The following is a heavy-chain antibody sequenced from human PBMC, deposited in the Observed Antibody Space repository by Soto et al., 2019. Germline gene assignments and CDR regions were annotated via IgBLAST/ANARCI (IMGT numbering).Heavy chain of an antibody. CDR3: AKDPNGDYVGGFEF. J-gene: IGHJ3*01. CDR2: IKQDGGEK. D-gene: IGHD4-17*01. CDR1: GFTLGSYW. Sequence: GGSLRLSCEASGFTLGSYWMNWVRQAPGKGLEWVANIKQDGGEKYYVDSVKGRFTISRDNAKRSLYLQMNSLRAEDTAVYYCAKDPNGDYVGGFEFWGQGTMVTVSS. V-gene: IGHV3-7*03.